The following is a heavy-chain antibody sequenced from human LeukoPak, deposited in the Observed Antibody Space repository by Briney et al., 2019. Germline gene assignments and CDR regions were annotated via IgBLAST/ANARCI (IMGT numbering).Heavy chain of an antibody. Sequence: KPSETLSLTCAVSGYSISSGNYRGWIRQPPGKGLEWIGSIYHSGSTYYNPSLKSRVTISVDTSKNQFSLKLSSVTAADTAMYYCASASGASSSSYFDYWGQGTLVTVSS. CDR3: ASASGASSSSYFDY. J-gene: IGHJ4*02. D-gene: IGHD3-10*01. CDR2: IYHSGST. CDR1: GYSISSGNY. V-gene: IGHV4-38-2*01.